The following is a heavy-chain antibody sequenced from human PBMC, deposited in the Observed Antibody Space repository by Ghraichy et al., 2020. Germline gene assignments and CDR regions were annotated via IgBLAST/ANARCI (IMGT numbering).Heavy chain of an antibody. CDR1: GGSISSYY. D-gene: IGHD5-18*01. J-gene: IGHJ4*02. CDR3: ARDSPPPTNTAMVTSPMIIFDY. CDR2: IYTSGST. Sequence: SETLSLTCTVSGGSISSYYWSWIRQPAGKGLEWIGRIYTSGSTNYNPSLKSRVTMSVDTSKNQFSLKLSSVTAADTAVYYCARDSPPPTNTAMVTSPMIIFDYWGQGTLVTVSS. V-gene: IGHV4-4*07.